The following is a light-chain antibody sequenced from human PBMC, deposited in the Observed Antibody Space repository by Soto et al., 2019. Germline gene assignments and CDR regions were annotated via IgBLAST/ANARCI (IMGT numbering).Light chain of an antibody. CDR3: QEFKSYPRS. CDR2: AAS. Sequence: DIQLTQSPPFLSASVGDRVTIACRASQDINSYLAWYQQNPGKAPKLLIYAASTLFSGVPSRFRGSGSGTEYTLTISSLQPEDFATYYCQEFKSYPRSFGQRNKVEMK. J-gene: IGKJ1*01. V-gene: IGKV1-9*01. CDR1: QDINSY.